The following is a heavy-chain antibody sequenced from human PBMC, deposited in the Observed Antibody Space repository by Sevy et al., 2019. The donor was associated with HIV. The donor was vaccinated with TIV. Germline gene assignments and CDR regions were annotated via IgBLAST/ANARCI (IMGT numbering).Heavy chain of an antibody. CDR3: TRWSGSQSIFDY. V-gene: IGHV3-49*04. CDR2: TKSKAHGGTK. D-gene: IGHD1-26*01. Sequence: GGSLRLSCTASGFTLGDYGMSWVRQAPGKGLEWISFTKSKAHGGTKENAASVKGRFTISTDDSKSIIYLQMNNLKIEDTAVYYCTRWSGSQSIFDYWGQGTLVTVSS. CDR1: GFTLGDYG. J-gene: IGHJ4*02.